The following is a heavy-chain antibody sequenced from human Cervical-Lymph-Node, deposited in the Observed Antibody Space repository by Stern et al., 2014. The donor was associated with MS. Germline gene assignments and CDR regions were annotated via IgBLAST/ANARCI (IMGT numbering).Heavy chain of an antibody. J-gene: IGHJ4*02. D-gene: IGHD2-21*02. CDR3: ARGREVYMVTDAFDS. CDR1: GYTFSNFD. CDR2: IDPNSDTT. Sequence: DQLVESGAEVKKPGASVKVSCKASGYTFSNFDINWVRQATGQGLEWVGRIDPNSDTTRYAQKFQGRVTITRDSSISTAYMELSSLRSDDTAVYYCARGREVYMVTDAFDSWGQGTLVTVSS. V-gene: IGHV1-8*01.